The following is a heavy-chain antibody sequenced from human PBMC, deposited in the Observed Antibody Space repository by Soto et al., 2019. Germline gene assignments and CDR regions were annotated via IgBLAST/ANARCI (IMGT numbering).Heavy chain of an antibody. Sequence: GESLKISCTGVGYSFTSYWIGWVRQMPGKGLEWMGIIYPGDSDTRYSPSFQGQVTISADKSITTAYLQWSSLKASDTAMYYCARGYCTTTICDPWFDSWGQGIQVTVSS. CDR1: GYSFTSYW. J-gene: IGHJ5*01. CDR3: ARGYCTTTICDPWFDS. D-gene: IGHD2-2*01. V-gene: IGHV5-51*01. CDR2: IYPGDSDT.